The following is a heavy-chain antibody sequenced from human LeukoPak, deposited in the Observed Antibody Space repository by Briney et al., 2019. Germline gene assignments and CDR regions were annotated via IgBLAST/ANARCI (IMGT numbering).Heavy chain of an antibody. CDR1: GFTFDDYG. D-gene: IGHD5-12*01. CDR2: INWNGGST. V-gene: IGHV3-20*04. J-gene: IGHJ3*02. Sequence: GGSLRLSCAASGFTFDDYGMSWVRHAPGKGLEWVSGINWNGGSTGYADSVKGRFTISRDNAKNSLYLQMNSLRAEDTALYYCARGVATPLNDAFDIWGQGTMVTVSS. CDR3: ARGVATPLNDAFDI.